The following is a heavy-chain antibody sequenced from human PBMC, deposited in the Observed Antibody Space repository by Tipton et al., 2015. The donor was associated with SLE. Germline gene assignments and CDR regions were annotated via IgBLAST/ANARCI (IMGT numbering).Heavy chain of an antibody. CDR3: AKDEGAMSEYFDF. V-gene: IGHV3-23*01. CDR1: GFTFNTYA. CDR2: ISGGGGRT. J-gene: IGHJ4*02. Sequence: SLRLSCAASGFTFNTYAMTWVRQPPGRGLEWVSTISGGGGRTHYADSVKGRFTISRDNSKNTLYLQLNSLRDEDTAIYYCAKDEGAMSEYFDFWGQGTLVTVSS. D-gene: IGHD1-26*01.